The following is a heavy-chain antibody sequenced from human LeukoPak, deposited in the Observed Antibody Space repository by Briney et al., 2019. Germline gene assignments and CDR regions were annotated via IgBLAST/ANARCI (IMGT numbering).Heavy chain of an antibody. J-gene: IGHJ4*02. CDR2: ISSSSSYI. CDR3: ARDLGDYGDPGDY. CDR1: GFTFSSYS. D-gene: IGHD4-17*01. Sequence: PGGSLRLSCAASGFTFSSYSMNWVRQAPGKGLEWVSSISSSSSYIYYADSVKGRFTISRDNSKNTLYLQMNSLRAEDTAVYYCARDLGDYGDPGDYWGQGTLVTVSS. V-gene: IGHV3-21*01.